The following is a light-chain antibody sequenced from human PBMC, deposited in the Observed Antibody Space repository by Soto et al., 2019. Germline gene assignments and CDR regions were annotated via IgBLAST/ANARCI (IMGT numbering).Light chain of an antibody. V-gene: IGKV1-5*01. Sequence: DIQMTQSTSTLSASVGDRVTITCRASQSIDRWLAWYQQKPGKAPKLVIYDGSTLESGVPSRFSGSGAGTEFTLTISSLQPDDFATYYCQHYYGFSRTFGQGTKVDIK. CDR3: QHYYGFSRT. CDR1: QSIDRW. CDR2: DGS. J-gene: IGKJ1*01.